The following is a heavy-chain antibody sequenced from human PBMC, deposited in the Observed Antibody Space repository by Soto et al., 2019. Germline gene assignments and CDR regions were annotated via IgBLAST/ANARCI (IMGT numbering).Heavy chain of an antibody. CDR1: GDTFTKYD. J-gene: IGHJ5*02. CDR2: MNPYTGNA. Sequence: ASVKVSCKAPGDTFTKYDINWLRQASGQGLEWMGWMNPYTGNADYAQKFQGRVTMTRNTSISTAYMELSGLTSEDTAVYYCARWAYYYDSSGYSWGQGTPVTVSS. CDR3: ARWAYYYDSSGYS. V-gene: IGHV1-8*01. D-gene: IGHD3-22*01.